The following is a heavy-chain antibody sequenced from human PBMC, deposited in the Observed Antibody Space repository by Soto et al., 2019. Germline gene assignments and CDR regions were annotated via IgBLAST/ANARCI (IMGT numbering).Heavy chain of an antibody. D-gene: IGHD5-12*01. J-gene: IGHJ4*02. CDR3: ARDFSISGDVDY. CDR2: INAGNGNT. V-gene: IGHV1-3*01. Sequence: GASVKVSCKASGYTFTSYAMHWVRRAPGQRLEWMGWINAGNGNTKYSQKFQGRVTITRDTSASTAYMELSSLRSEDTAVYYCARDFSISGDVDYWGQGTLVTVSS. CDR1: GYTFTSYA.